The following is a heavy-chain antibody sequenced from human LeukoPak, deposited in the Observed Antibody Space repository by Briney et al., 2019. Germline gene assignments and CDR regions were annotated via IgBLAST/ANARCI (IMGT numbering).Heavy chain of an antibody. V-gene: IGHV5-51*01. D-gene: IGHD5-12*01. CDR3: ARRGYSGYDLEGDGYTYFDY. CDR1: GYSFTSYW. CDR2: IYPGDSDT. Sequence: GESLKISCKGSGYSFTSYWIGWVRQMPGKGLEWMGIIYPGDSDTRYSPSFQGQVTISADKSISTAYLQWSSLKASDTAMYYCARRGYSGYDLEGDGYTYFDYWGQGTLVTVSS. J-gene: IGHJ4*02.